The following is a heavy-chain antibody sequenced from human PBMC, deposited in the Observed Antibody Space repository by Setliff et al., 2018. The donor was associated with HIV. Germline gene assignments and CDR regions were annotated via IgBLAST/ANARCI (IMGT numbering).Heavy chain of an antibody. V-gene: IGHV4-39*01. D-gene: IGHD6-19*01. CDR3: ARRGYSSGYFDY. CDR2: IYYSGST. J-gene: IGHJ4*02. Sequence: PSETLSLTCTVSGGSISSSSYYWGWIRQPPGKGLEWIGSIYYSGSTYYNPSLKSRVTISVDTSKNQFSLKLNSVTAADTAVYYCARRGYSSGYFDYWGQGMLVTVSS. CDR1: GGSISSSSYY.